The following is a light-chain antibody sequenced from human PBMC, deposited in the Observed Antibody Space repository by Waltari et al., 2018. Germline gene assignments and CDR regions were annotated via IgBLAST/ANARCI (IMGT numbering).Light chain of an antibody. CDR1: ALPKQY. Sequence: SSELTQPPSVSVSPGQTARISCSRDALPKQYGYWDQQKPGQAPMLVIYRDTERPSGIPGRFSGFSSGTTVTLTISGVQAEDEADYYCQSADSSGTYWEFGGGTKLTVL. V-gene: IGLV3-25*03. CDR2: RDT. CDR3: QSADSSGTYWE. J-gene: IGLJ3*02.